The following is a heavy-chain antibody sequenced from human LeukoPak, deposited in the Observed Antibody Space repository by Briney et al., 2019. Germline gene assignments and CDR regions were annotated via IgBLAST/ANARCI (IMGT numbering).Heavy chain of an antibody. D-gene: IGHD3-22*01. Sequence: GGSLRLSCAASGFTFSSYEMNWVHQAPGKGLEWVSYISSSGSTIYYADSVKGRFTISRDNAKNSLYLQMNSLRAEDTAVYYCARVSYDSFDYWGQGTLVTVSS. V-gene: IGHV3-48*03. CDR2: ISSSGSTI. CDR1: GFTFSSYE. CDR3: ARVSYDSFDY. J-gene: IGHJ4*02.